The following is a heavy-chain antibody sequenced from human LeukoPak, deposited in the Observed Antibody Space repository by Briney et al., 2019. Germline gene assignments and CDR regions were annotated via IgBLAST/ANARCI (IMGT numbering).Heavy chain of an antibody. CDR1: GFTFSSYW. Sequence: PGGSLRLSCAASGFTFSSYWMSWVCQAPGKGLEWVANIKQDGSEKYYVDSVKGRFTISRDNAKNSLYLQMNSLRAEDTAVYYCARDLDYYGSGSYYNVPAFDIWGQGTMVTVSS. CDR2: IKQDGSEK. D-gene: IGHD3-10*01. CDR3: ARDLDYYGSGSYYNVPAFDI. J-gene: IGHJ3*02. V-gene: IGHV3-7*01.